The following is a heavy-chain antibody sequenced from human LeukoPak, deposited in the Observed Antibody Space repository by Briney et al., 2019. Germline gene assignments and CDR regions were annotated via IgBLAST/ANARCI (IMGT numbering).Heavy chain of an antibody. CDR1: GFTFSSYG. V-gene: IGHV3-30*18. D-gene: IGHD3-10*01. CDR3: AKGRHYYGLGSYLDY. CDR2: ISYDGSNK. Sequence: GGSLRLSCAASGFTFSSYGMHWVRQAPGKGLEWVGVISYDGSNKYYADSVKGRFTISRDNSKNTLYLQMNSLRAEDTAVYYCAKGRHYYGLGSYLDYWGQGTLVTVSP. J-gene: IGHJ4*02.